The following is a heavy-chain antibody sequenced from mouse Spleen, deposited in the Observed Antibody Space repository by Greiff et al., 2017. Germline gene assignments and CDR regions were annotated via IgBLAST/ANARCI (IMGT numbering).Heavy chain of an antibody. J-gene: IGHJ1*01. V-gene: IGHV5-17*01. CDR2: ISSGSSTI. CDR3: AGPNWDHWYFDV. Sequence: EVKLMESGGGLVKPGGSLKLSCAASGFTFSDYGMHWVRQAPEKGLEWVAYISSGSSTIYYADTVKGRFTISRDNAKNTLFLQMTSLRSEDTAMYYCAGPNWDHWYFDVWGAGTTVTVSS. CDR1: GFTFSDYG. D-gene: IGHD4-1*02.